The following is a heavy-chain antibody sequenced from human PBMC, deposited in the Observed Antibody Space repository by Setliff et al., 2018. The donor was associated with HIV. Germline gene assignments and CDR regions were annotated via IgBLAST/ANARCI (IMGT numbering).Heavy chain of an antibody. Sequence: XPXGKGLEFMGEMNHRGVIXXXSSXKSRVTMAVDTSKKQFSLKLKSVTAADTAVYYCTKNLYSSRWSPLDYWGQGTLVTVSS. V-gene: IGHV4-34*01. J-gene: IGHJ4*02. CDR3: TKNLYSSRWSPLDY. D-gene: IGHD6-13*01. CDR2: MNHRGVI.